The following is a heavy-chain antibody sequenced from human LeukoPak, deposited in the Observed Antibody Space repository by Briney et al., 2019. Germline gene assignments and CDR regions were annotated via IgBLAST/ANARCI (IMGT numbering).Heavy chain of an antibody. J-gene: IGHJ4*02. CDR1: GGSVSSGSYH. Sequence: PSETLSLTCTVSGGSVSSGSYHWSWIRQPPGKGLEWIGYIDYSGSSNYNPSLSGRVTISVDTSKNQVSLKLTSVTAADTAVYYCARAYSDNSGYYPVGYWGQGTQVTVSS. CDR2: IDYSGSS. V-gene: IGHV4-61*01. D-gene: IGHD3-22*01. CDR3: ARAYSDNSGYYPVGY.